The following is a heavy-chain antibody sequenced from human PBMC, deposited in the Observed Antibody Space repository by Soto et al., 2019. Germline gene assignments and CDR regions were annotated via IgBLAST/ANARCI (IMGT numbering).Heavy chain of an antibody. J-gene: IGHJ4*02. CDR1: GSSFSSSA. CDR3: AKVRSGFYYFDY. CDR2: ISGSGAGT. Sequence: PGWSLRLSCAASGSSFSSSAMSWVRQAPGKGLEWVSAISGSGAGTYYADSVKGRFSISRDNSKNTLYLQMNSLRAEDTAVYYCAKVRSGFYYFDYWGQGTLVTASS. V-gene: IGHV3-23*01. D-gene: IGHD6-19*01.